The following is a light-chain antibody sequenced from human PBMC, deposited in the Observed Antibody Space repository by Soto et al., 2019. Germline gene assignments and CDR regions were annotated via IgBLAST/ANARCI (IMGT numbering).Light chain of an antibody. V-gene: IGKV1-33*01. CDR3: QQYDNLPLT. J-gene: IGKJ4*01. Sequence: DIQMTQSPSSLSASVGDRVTITCKASQAIKNYLHWYQQKSGQAPKLLIYDASDLETGVPARFSGSGSGTDFTFTINSLQPEDIATYYCQQYDNLPLTFGGGTKVEIK. CDR2: DAS. CDR1: QAIKNY.